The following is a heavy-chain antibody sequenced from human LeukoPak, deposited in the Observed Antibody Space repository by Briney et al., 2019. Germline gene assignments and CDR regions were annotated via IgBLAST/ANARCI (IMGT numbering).Heavy chain of an antibody. V-gene: IGHV1-3*01. Sequence: GASVKVSCKASGYTFTNYAMHWVRQAPGQRLEWMGWINAGNGNTKYSQKLQGRVTMTTDTSTSTAYMELRSLRSDDTAVYYCARASYDFWSGYYTISRPFDYWGQGTLVTVSS. D-gene: IGHD3-3*01. CDR2: INAGNGNT. J-gene: IGHJ4*02. CDR1: GYTFTNYA. CDR3: ARASYDFWSGYYTISRPFDY.